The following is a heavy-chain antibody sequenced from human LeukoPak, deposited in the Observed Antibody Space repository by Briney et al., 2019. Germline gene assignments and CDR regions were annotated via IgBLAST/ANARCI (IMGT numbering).Heavy chain of an antibody. Sequence: PSETLSLTCTVSGGSVSSGSYYWSWIRQPPGKGLEWIGYIYYSGSTNYNPSLKSRVTISVDTSKNQFSLKLSSVTAADTAVYYCARGIAVAGSPLDYWGQGTLVTVSS. D-gene: IGHD6-19*01. CDR1: GGSVSSGSYY. J-gene: IGHJ4*02. CDR3: ARGIAVAGSPLDY. V-gene: IGHV4-61*01. CDR2: IYYSGST.